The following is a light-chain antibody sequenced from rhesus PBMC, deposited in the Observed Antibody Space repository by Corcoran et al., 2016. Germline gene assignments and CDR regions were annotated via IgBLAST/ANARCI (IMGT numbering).Light chain of an antibody. CDR3: QQRNSYPWT. CDR1: QGISSY. Sequence: DIQMTQSPSSLSASVGDRVTITCRASQGISSYLAWYQQKPGKAPKLLIYKASTLQSGVPSRISGSGSGTDFTLTISSLQPEDFATYYCQQRNSYPWTFGQGTKVDIK. CDR2: KAS. V-gene: IGKV1-25*01. J-gene: IGKJ1*01.